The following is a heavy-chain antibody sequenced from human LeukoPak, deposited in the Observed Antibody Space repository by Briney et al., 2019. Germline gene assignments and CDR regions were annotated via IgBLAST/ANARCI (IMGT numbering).Heavy chain of an antibody. CDR2: VSRTSSTI. J-gene: IGHJ6*02. CDR1: GFTFSNYS. D-gene: IGHD1-26*01. V-gene: IGHV3-48*02. Sequence: QPGGSLRLSCAVSGFTFSNYSMNWVRQAPGKGLEWVSYVSRTSSTILYADSVKGRFTISRVKVKNSVYLQMNSLRDGDTAVYYCVRIRDSGSYYFYYGMDVWGQGTTVTVSS. CDR3: VRIRDSGSYYFYYGMDV.